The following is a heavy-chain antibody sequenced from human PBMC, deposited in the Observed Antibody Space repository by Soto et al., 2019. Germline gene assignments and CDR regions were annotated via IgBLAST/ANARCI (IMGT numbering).Heavy chain of an antibody. D-gene: IGHD3-10*01. CDR2: ISGSGDST. CDR3: AKRASGSYFDY. Sequence: EVRLLESGGGLVQPGGSLRLSCAASGFTFSSYAMNWVRQAPGKGLEWVSVISGSGDSTYYADSVKGRFTISRDNSNNTLYLQMNSLRAEDTAVYYCAKRASGSYFDYWGQGNLVTVSS. CDR1: GFTFSSYA. V-gene: IGHV3-23*01. J-gene: IGHJ4*02.